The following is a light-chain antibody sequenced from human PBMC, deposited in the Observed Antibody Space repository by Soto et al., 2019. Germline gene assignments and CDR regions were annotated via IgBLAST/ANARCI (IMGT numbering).Light chain of an antibody. Sequence: EVVMTQSPATLSVSPGETATLSFRASQSLTTYLALYQQKPDQAPRLLIYGISTRATDIPARFSGSGSGTEFTLTISSLQSEDFAVYYCQQYNYWPLTFGGGTKVDIK. CDR2: GIS. CDR1: QSLTTY. V-gene: IGKV3-15*01. CDR3: QQYNYWPLT. J-gene: IGKJ4*01.